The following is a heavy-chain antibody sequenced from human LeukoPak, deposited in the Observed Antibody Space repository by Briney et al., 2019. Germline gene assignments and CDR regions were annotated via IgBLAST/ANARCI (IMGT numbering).Heavy chain of an antibody. V-gene: IGHV4-61*01. CDR2: IYYSGST. CDR1: GGSVSSGSYY. D-gene: IGHD4-17*01. J-gene: IGHJ4*02. Sequence: SETLSLTCTVSGGSVSSGSYYWSWIRQPPGKGLEWIGYIYYSGSTNYNPSLKSRVTISVDTSKNQFSLKLSSVTAADTAVYYCAGRGSLDYGDLRTFDYWGQGTLVTVSS. CDR3: AGRGSLDYGDLRTFDY.